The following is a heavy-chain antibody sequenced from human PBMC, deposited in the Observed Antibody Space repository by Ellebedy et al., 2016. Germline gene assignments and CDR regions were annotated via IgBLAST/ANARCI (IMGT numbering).Heavy chain of an antibody. CDR3: ARIYAPGYFDF. D-gene: IGHD2-2*01. CDR2: ISRSSSII. J-gene: IGHJ4*02. Sequence: GESLKISCAASGFTFSTYSMNWVRQAPGKGLEWVSYISRSSSIIYYADSVKDRFTISRDNAKNSVFLQMNSLRAEDTAVYYCARIYAPGYFDFWGQGTLVIVSS. V-gene: IGHV3-48*04. CDR1: GFTFSTYS.